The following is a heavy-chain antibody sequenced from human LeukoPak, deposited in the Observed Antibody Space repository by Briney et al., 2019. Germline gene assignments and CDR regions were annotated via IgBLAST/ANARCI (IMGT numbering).Heavy chain of an antibody. J-gene: IGHJ3*02. V-gene: IGHV5-51*01. CDR1: GYSFTTYW. D-gene: IGHD3-10*01. CDR3: ARLHGSGSYYNRAFDI. CDR2: IYPGDSDT. Sequence: GESLKISCKTSGYSFTTYWISWVRQMPGKGLEWMGIIYPGDSDTRYSPSFQGQVTISADKSISTAYLQWSSLKASDTAMYYCARLHGSGSYYNRAFDIWGRGTMVTVSS.